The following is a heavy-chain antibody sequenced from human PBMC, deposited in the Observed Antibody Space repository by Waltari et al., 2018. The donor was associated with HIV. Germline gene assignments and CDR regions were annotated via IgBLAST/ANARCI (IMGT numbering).Heavy chain of an antibody. D-gene: IGHD6-6*01. V-gene: IGHV3-21*02. J-gene: IGHJ5*02. CDR2: ISSNGNFK. CDR1: GFIFNSYS. CDR3: ARDSRGSTWSLNWFDP. Sequence: EVQLVESGGGPVKPGESLRLSCVTSGFIFNSYSMNWVRQAPGKGPEWVSSISSNGNFKHYSDTVKGRFTISGNNAENSLYLQMNGLRAENTAIYYCARDSRGSTWSLNWFDPWGQGTLVTVSS.